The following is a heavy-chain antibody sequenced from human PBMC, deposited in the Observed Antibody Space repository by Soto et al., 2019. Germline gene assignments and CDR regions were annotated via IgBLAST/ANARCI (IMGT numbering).Heavy chain of an antibody. CDR2: IYYSGST. CDR3: ALGYYDSSGYLPDY. D-gene: IGHD3-22*01. Sequence: ASETLSLTCTVSGGSISSYYWSWIRQPPGKGLEWIGYIYYSGSTNYNPSLKSRVTISVDTSKNQFSLKLSSVTAADTAVYYCALGYYDSSGYLPDYSGQGTLVTVSS. CDR1: GGSISSYY. J-gene: IGHJ4*02. V-gene: IGHV4-59*08.